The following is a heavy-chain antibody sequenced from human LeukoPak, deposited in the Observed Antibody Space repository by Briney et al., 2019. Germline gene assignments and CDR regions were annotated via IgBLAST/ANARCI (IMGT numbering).Heavy chain of an antibody. J-gene: IGHJ4*02. CDR1: GFTVSSNY. Sequence: GGSLRLSCAASGFTVSSNYMSWVRQAPGKGLEWVSVIYSGGSTYYADSVKGRFTISRDSSKNTLYLQMNSLRAEDTAVYYCARVPGYDDYGDFYYFDYWGQGTLVTVSS. CDR2: IYSGGST. V-gene: IGHV3-53*01. CDR3: ARVPGYDDYGDFYYFDY. D-gene: IGHD4-17*01.